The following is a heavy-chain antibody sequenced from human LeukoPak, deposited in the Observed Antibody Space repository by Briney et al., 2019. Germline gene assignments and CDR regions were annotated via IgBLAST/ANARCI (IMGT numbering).Heavy chain of an antibody. CDR2: IYYSGST. J-gene: IGHJ4*02. Sequence: SETLSLTCTVSGGSISSYYWSWIRQPPGKGLEWIGYIYYSGSTNYNPSLKSRVTISVDTSKNQFSLQLSSVTAADTAVYYCAKVALEQWQHKYYFDYWGQGTLVTVSS. CDR3: AKVALEQWQHKYYFDY. CDR1: GGSISSYY. V-gene: IGHV4-59*01. D-gene: IGHD6-19*01.